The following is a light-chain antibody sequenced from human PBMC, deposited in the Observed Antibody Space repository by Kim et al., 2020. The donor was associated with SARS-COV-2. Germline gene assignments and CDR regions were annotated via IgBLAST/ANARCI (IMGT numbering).Light chain of an antibody. V-gene: IGLV1-44*01. CDR3: ASWDANLNGV. Sequence: PGLRVTISCSGRDSNIGTNTVNWYQQLPGSAPTVLIYGTNQRPSGVPDRFSGSKSGTSASLVISGLQSDDEADYYCASWDANLNGVFGGGTQLTVL. J-gene: IGLJ3*02. CDR1: DSNIGTNT. CDR2: GTN.